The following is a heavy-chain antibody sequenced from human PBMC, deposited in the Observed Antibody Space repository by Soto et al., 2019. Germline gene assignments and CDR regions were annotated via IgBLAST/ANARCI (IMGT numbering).Heavy chain of an antibody. V-gene: IGHV3-11*06. D-gene: IGHD5-18*01. CDR3: ARDSGYSYGYYYYYGMDV. CDR1: GFTFSDYY. J-gene: IGHJ6*02. CDR2: ISSSSSYT. Sequence: GGSLRLSCAASGFTFSDYYMSWIRRAPGKGLEWVSYISSSSSYTNYADSVKGRFTISRDNAKNSLYLQMNSLRAEDTAVYYCARDSGYSYGYYYYYGMDVWGQGTTVTVSS.